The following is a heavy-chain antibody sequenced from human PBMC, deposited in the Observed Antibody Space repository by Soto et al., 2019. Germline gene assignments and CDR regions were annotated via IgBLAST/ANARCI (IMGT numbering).Heavy chain of an antibody. V-gene: IGHV3-23*01. CDR2: ISGSGGST. D-gene: IGHD2-21*02. CDR3: AKDRVVTAIMGAFGY. CDR1: GFTFSSYA. J-gene: IGHJ4*02. Sequence: EVRLLESGGGLVQPGGSLRLSCAASGFTFSSYAMSWVRQAPGKGLEWVSAISGSGGSTYFADSVKGRFTISRDNSKKTLYLQMSSLRAEDTAVYYCAKDRVVTAIMGAFGYWGQGTLATVSS.